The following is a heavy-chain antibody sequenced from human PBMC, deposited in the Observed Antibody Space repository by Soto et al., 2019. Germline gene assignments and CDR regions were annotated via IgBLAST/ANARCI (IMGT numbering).Heavy chain of an antibody. V-gene: IGHV1-18*01. Sequence: QVQLVQSGAEVKKPGASVKVSCKASGYTFTSYGISWVRQAPGQGLEWMGWISAYNGNTNYAQKLQGRVTMTTDPSTXTAYMELRSLRSADTAVYYCARDRVAVAAAGTGGYWGQGTLVTVSS. J-gene: IGHJ4*02. CDR3: ARDRVAVAAAGTGGY. CDR1: GYTFTSYG. D-gene: IGHD6-13*01. CDR2: ISAYNGNT.